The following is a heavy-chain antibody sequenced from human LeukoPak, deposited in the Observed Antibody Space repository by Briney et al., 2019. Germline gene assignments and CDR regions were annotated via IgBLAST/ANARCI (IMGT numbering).Heavy chain of an antibody. Sequence: PGGSLRLSCAASGFTFSSYGMHWVRQAPGKGLEWVAAIWNDGSNKYYADSVKGRFTISRDNSKNTLYLQINSLRAEDTAVYYCARGGWNSGYDLDYWGQGTLVTVSS. D-gene: IGHD5-12*01. CDR2: IWNDGSNK. CDR3: ARGGWNSGYDLDY. V-gene: IGHV3-33*01. CDR1: GFTFSSYG. J-gene: IGHJ4*02.